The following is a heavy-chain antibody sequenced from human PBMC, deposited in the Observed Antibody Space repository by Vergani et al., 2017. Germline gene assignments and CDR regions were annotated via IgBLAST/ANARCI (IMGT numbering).Heavy chain of an antibody. CDR1: GGSFSGYY. Sequence: QVQLQQWGAGLLKPSETLSLTCAVYGGSFSGYYWSWIRQPPGKGLEWIGEINHSGSTNYNPSLKSRVTISVDTSKNQFSLKLSSVTAADTAVYYCARVRYSYGYYVDYWGQGTLVTVSS. CDR3: ARVRYSYGYYVDY. V-gene: IGHV4-34*01. J-gene: IGHJ4*02. CDR2: INHSGST. D-gene: IGHD5-18*01.